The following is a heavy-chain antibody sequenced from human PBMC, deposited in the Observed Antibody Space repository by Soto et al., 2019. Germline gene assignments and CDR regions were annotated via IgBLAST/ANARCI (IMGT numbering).Heavy chain of an antibody. J-gene: IGHJ3*02. D-gene: IGHD6-13*01. CDR3: ARVGYSSRKDAFDI. V-gene: IGHV4-59*01. Sequence: PSETLSLTCTVSGGSISSYYWSWIRQPPGKGLEWIGYIYYSGSTNYNPSLKSRVTISVDTSKNQFSLKLSSVTAADTAVYYCARVGYSSRKDAFDIWGQGTMVTVSS. CDR1: GGSISSYY. CDR2: IYYSGST.